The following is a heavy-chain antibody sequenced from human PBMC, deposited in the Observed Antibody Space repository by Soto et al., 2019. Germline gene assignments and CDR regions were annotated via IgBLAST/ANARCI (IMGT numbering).Heavy chain of an antibody. CDR3: ARGRGNCVVTTCYLPFDS. J-gene: IGHJ4*02. Sequence: EVQLVETGGGLIQPGGSLILSCAASGFTVSSKYMSWLRQAPGKGLEWVSIIYSDGNTYHADSVKGRFTISRDNSKNTLNLQMNSLRAEDTAVYFCARGRGNCVVTTCYLPFDSWGQGTLVTVSS. CDR1: GFTVSSKY. CDR2: IYSDGNT. V-gene: IGHV3-53*02. D-gene: IGHD2-2*01.